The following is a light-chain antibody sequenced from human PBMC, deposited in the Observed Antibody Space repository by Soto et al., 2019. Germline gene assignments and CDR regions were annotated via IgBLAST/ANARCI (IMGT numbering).Light chain of an antibody. CDR1: QSVSSN. CDR2: GAS. Sequence: EIVMTQSPATLSVSPGERATLSCRASQSVSSNLAWYQQKPGQAPRLLIYGASTRATGIPARFNGSGSGTEFTLTISSLQSEDFAVYYWQQYNNWPPLTFGGGTKVEIK. CDR3: QQYNNWPPLT. J-gene: IGKJ4*01. V-gene: IGKV3-15*01.